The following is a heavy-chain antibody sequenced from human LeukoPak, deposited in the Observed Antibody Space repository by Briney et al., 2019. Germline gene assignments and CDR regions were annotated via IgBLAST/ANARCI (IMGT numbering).Heavy chain of an antibody. CDR2: ISGSGGST. CDR1: GFTFSNYA. Sequence: QTGGSLRLSCAASGFTFSNYAMAWVRQAPGQGLEWVSAISGSGGSTYYADSVKGRFTISRDNSKNTLYLQMNSLRAEDTAVYYCVKDIIHFWGYYFDYWGQGTLVTVSS. J-gene: IGHJ4*02. D-gene: IGHD3-16*01. V-gene: IGHV3-23*01. CDR3: VKDIIHFWGYYFDY.